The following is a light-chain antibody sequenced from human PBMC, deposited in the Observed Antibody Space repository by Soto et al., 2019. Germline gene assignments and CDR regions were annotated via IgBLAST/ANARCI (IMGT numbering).Light chain of an antibody. Sequence: DIVMTQSPDSLAVSLGERATINCKSSQSVLYSSNSKNYLAWYQQKPGQAPRLLIYGASNRATGIPDRFSGSGSGTDFTLTITRLEPEDFAVYYCQQYGSSLVTFGQGTRLEIK. V-gene: IGKV4-1*01. CDR2: GAS. CDR1: QSVLYSSNSKNY. CDR3: QQYGSSLVT. J-gene: IGKJ5*01.